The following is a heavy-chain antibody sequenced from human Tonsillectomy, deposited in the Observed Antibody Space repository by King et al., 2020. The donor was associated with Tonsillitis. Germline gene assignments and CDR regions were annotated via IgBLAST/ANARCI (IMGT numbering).Heavy chain of an antibody. CDR1: GFTFSSYA. Sequence: VQLVESGGGLVQPGGSLRLSCAASGFTFSSYAMSWVRQAPGKGLEWVSAISGSGGSTYYADSVKGRFTISRDNSKNTLYLQMNSLRAEDTAVYYCAKGGDCSSASCYKCGMDVWGQGTTVTVSS. D-gene: IGHD2-2*02. CDR2: ISGSGGST. V-gene: IGHV3-23*04. CDR3: AKGGDCSSASCYKCGMDV. J-gene: IGHJ6*02.